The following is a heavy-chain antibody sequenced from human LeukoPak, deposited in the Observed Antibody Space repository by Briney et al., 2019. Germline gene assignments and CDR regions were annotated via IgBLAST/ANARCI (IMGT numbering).Heavy chain of an antibody. D-gene: IGHD3-22*01. Sequence: SETLSLTCAVYGGSFSGYYWSWIRQPPGKGLEWIGEINHSGSTNYNPSLKSRVTISVDMSKNQFSLKLSSVTAADTAVYYCARGRSNYYESSRAFDIWGQGTMVTVSS. CDR1: GGSFSGYY. V-gene: IGHV4-34*01. CDR2: INHSGST. J-gene: IGHJ3*02. CDR3: ARGRSNYYESSRAFDI.